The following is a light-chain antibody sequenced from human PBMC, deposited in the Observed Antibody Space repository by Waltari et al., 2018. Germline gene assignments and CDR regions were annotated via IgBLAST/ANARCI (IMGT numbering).Light chain of an antibody. CDR2: VNSDGGH. J-gene: IGLJ3*02. Sequence: QLVLTQSPSASASLGASVKLTCTLSSGHSSNIIAWLQQQPEKGPRYLMKVNSDGGHSKGDEIPYRFSGSRSGAERYLTISTVQSEDEADYYCQTGGHGTWVFGGGTKLTVL. V-gene: IGLV4-69*01. CDR3: QTGGHGTWV. CDR1: SGHSSNI.